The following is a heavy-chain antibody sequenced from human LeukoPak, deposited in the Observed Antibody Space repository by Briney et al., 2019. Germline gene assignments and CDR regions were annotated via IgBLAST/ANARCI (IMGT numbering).Heavy chain of an antibody. Sequence: ASVKVSCKAPGFTFIGYYMHWVRQAPGQGPEWMGWINLNTGDTDYAPKFQGRVTMTRDTSITTAYMELSRLRYDDTAVYYCARDQPALDYWGRGTLVTVSS. J-gene: IGHJ4*02. CDR1: GFTFIGYY. CDR2: INLNTGDT. V-gene: IGHV1-2*02. CDR3: ARDQPALDY.